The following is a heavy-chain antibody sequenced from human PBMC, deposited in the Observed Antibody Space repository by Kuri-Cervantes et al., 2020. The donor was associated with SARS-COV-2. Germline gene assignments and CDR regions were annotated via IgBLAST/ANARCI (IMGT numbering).Heavy chain of an antibody. V-gene: IGHV4-34*01. CDR3: ARGSPGY. CDR2: INHGGST. CDR1: GGSFSDYA. J-gene: IGHJ4*02. Sequence: ESLKISCAVYGGSFSDYAWTWIRQTPEKGLEWIGQINHGGSTSYNPSLKSRVTISVDTSKKQFSLKLTSVTVADTAGYYCARGSPGYWGQGTLVTVSS.